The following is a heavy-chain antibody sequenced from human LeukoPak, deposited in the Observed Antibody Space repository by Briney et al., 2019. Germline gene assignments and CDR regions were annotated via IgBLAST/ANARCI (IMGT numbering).Heavy chain of an antibody. V-gene: IGHV1-2*02. Sequence: AASVKVSCKASGYTFTSYSMHWVRQAPGPGLEWMGWFNPNSDGTKYGQKCEGRVTMTRDTSISPAYMELSRVTSDDTAFYYRARGGIRTAASKFDYWGQGTLVTVSS. CDR3: ARGGIRTAASKFDY. J-gene: IGHJ4*02. D-gene: IGHD6-13*01. CDR1: GYTFTSYS. CDR2: FNPNSDGT.